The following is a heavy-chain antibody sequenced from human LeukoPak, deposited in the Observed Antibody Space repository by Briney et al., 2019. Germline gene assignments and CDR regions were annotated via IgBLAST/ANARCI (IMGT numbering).Heavy chain of an antibody. V-gene: IGHV3-48*03. CDR3: AKDVDTAGTYYFDY. Sequence: GGPLRLSCAASGLTFSSYEMNWVRQAPGKGLEWVSKISSSGSTIYYYADSVKGRFTISRDNAKNSLYLQMNSLRAEDTAVYYCAKDVDTAGTYYFDYWGQGTLVTVSS. CDR2: ISSSGSTI. D-gene: IGHD5-18*01. J-gene: IGHJ4*02. CDR1: GLTFSSYE.